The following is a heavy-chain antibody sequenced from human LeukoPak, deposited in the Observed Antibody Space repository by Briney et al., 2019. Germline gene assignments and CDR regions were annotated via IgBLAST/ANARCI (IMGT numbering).Heavy chain of an antibody. D-gene: IGHD6-19*01. CDR3: AKLGIIAVAGSRYFDL. J-gene: IGHJ2*01. CDR2: ISYDGSNK. V-gene: IGHV3-30*18. Sequence: GGSLRLSCAASGFTFSSYGMHWVRQAPGKGLEWVAVISYDGSNKYYADSVKGRFTISRDNSKNTLYLQMNSLRAEDTAVYYCAKLGIIAVAGSRYFDLWGRGTLVTVSS. CDR1: GFTFSSYG.